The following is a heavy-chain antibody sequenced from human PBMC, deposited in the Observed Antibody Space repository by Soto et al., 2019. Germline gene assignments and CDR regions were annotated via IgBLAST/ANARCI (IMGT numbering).Heavy chain of an antibody. CDR2: INHSGST. D-gene: IGHD4-17*01. CDR3: ARGPLYGDYVCRTPYSFDY. Sequence: PSETLSLTCAVYGGSFSGYYWSWIRQPPGKGLEWIGEINHSGSTNYNPSLKSRVTISVDTSKNQFSLKLSSVTAADTAVYYCARGPLYGDYVCRTPYSFDYWGQATLVTVSS. CDR1: GGSFSGYY. J-gene: IGHJ4*02. V-gene: IGHV4-34*01.